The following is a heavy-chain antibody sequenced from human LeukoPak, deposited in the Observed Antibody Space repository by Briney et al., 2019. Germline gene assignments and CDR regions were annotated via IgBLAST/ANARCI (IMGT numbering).Heavy chain of an antibody. Sequence: SGTLSLTCAVYGGSFSGYYWSWIRQPPGKGLEWIGEINHSGSTNYNPSLKSRVTISVDTSKSQFSLKLSSVTAADTAVYYCARAGVTTKDAFDIWGQGTMVTVSS. D-gene: IGHD4-17*01. CDR3: ARAGVTTKDAFDI. V-gene: IGHV4-34*01. CDR1: GGSFSGYY. J-gene: IGHJ3*02. CDR2: INHSGST.